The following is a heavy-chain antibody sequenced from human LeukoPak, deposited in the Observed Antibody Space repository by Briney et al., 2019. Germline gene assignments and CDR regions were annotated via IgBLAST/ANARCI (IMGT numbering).Heavy chain of an antibody. D-gene: IGHD2-15*01. CDR1: GYTFTGYY. CDR3: ARGYVYFDY. CDR2: INPNSGGT. Sequence: ASVKVSCKASGYTFTGYYMHWVRQAPGQGLEWMGRINPNSGGTNYAQKFQGRVTISVDTSKNQFSLKLSSVTAADTAVYYCARGYVYFDYWGQGTLVTVSS. J-gene: IGHJ4*02. V-gene: IGHV1-2*06.